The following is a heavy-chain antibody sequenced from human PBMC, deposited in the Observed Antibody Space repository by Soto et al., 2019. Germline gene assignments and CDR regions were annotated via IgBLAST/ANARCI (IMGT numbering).Heavy chain of an antibody. V-gene: IGHV3-11*04. CDR2: ITTSGSTR. Sequence: QVQLVESGGGLVKPGGSLRLSCVASGFTFSDYYMSWIRQASGKGLEWVSYITTSGSTRYYADSVKGRFTISRDNAKNTLFLQMNSLRAEDTAVYYCARVAYGAYHFDYWGQGTLVT. CDR3: ARVAYGAYHFDY. CDR1: GFTFSDYY. J-gene: IGHJ4*02. D-gene: IGHD2-21*01.